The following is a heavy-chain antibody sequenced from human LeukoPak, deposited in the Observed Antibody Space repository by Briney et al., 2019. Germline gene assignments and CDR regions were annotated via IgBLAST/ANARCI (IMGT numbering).Heavy chain of an antibody. D-gene: IGHD3-3*01. Sequence: SEXLSLTCAVSGYSISSGYYWGWSRQPPGKGLEWIGSIYHSGSTYYNPSLKSRVTISVDTSKNQFSLKLSSVTAADTAVYYCARVFQGYDFWSGYTKSPDAFDIWGQGTMVTVSS. CDR3: ARVFQGYDFWSGYTKSPDAFDI. CDR2: IYHSGST. V-gene: IGHV4-38-2*01. CDR1: GYSISSGYY. J-gene: IGHJ3*02.